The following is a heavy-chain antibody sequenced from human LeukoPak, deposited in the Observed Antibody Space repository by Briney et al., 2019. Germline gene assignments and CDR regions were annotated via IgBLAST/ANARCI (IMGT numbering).Heavy chain of an antibody. Sequence: GGFLRLSCTASGFTFGDYAMSWFRQAPGKGLEWIGFIRSKDYGGTTEYAASVKGRFTISRDDSKSIAYLQMNRLKTEDTAVYYCTRGLYTHGYYYYYMDVWGKGTTVTVSS. CDR1: GFTFGDYA. CDR2: IRSKDYGGTT. J-gene: IGHJ6*03. CDR3: TRGLYTHGYYYYYMDV. D-gene: IGHD2-2*02. V-gene: IGHV3-49*03.